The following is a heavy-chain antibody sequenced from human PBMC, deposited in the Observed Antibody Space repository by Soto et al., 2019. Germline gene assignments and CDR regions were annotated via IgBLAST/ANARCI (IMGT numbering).Heavy chain of an antibody. Sequence: GSLRLSCAASGFTFSGSSLNWVRQAPGKGLECVSYISSSSSTIYYADSVKGRFTISRDNAKNSLYLQMNSLRDEDTAVYYCARESRFLEWLSLNWFDPWGQGT. CDR1: GFTFSGSS. CDR3: ARESRFLEWLSLNWFDP. CDR2: ISSSSSTI. D-gene: IGHD3-3*01. V-gene: IGHV3-48*02. J-gene: IGHJ5*02.